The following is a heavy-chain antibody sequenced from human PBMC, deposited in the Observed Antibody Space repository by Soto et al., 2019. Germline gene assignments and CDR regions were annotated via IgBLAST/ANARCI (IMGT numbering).Heavy chain of an antibody. D-gene: IGHD6-13*01. CDR3: ARIESIARNWFDP. CDR2: IDPVDSYA. V-gene: IGHV5-10-1*01. J-gene: IGHJ5*02. CDR1: GFSFTNYW. Sequence: GESLKISCKGSGFSFTNYWISWVRQMPGKGLEWMGNIDPVDSYANYSPSFQGHVTFSVDTSISTAYLQWSSLKASDTAMYFCARIESIARNWFDPWGQGTLVTVST.